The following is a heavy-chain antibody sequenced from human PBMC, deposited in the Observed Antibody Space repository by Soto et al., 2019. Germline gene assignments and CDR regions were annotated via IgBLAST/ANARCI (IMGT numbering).Heavy chain of an antibody. CDR2: IYPGDSDT. Sequence: LGESLKISCKGSGYSFTSYWIGWVRQMPGKGLEWMGIIYPGDSDTRYSPPFQGQVTISADKSINTAYLQWSSLKASDTAMYYCARHGSISGRRNWFDPWGQGTLVTVSS. CDR3: ARHGSISGRRNWFDP. CDR1: GYSFTSYW. D-gene: IGHD6-6*01. V-gene: IGHV5-51*01. J-gene: IGHJ5*02.